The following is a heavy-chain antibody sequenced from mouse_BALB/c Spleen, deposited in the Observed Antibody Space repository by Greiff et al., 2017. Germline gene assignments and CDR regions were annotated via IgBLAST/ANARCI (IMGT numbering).Heavy chain of an antibody. Sequence: EVMLVESGGGLVKPGGSLKLSCAASGFAFSSYDMSWVRQTPEKRLEWVAYISSGGGSTYYPDTVKGRFTISRDNAKNTLYLQMSSLKSEDTAMYYCASQEEGYGNFYFDYWGQGTTLTVSS. J-gene: IGHJ2*01. V-gene: IGHV5-12-1*01. CDR3: ASQEEGYGNFYFDY. CDR1: GFAFSSYD. D-gene: IGHD2-10*02. CDR2: ISSGGGST.